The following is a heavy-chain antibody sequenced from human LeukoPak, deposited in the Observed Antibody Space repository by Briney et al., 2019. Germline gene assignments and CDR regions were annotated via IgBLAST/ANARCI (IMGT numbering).Heavy chain of an antibody. CDR3: ARDQKQWLEIDY. Sequence: ASVRVSCKGSGCTFSDYYMLWVRLAPGQGLEWMGWINPNSGGTNFAQKFQGRVTMTRDTSISTAYMELSRLTSDDTAVYYCARDQKQWLEIDYWGQGTLLTVSS. CDR1: GCTFSDYY. V-gene: IGHV1-2*02. CDR2: INPNSGGT. J-gene: IGHJ4*02. D-gene: IGHD6-19*01.